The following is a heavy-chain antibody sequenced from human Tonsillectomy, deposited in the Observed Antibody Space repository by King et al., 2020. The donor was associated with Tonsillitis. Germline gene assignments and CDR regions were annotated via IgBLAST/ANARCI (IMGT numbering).Heavy chain of an antibody. CDR1: GFIFDDYA. Sequence: DVQLVESWGGLVQPGRSLRLSCAASGFIFDDYAMHWVRQAPGKGLEWVSGISWNSGSIGYADSVKGRFTISRDNAKNSLYLQMNSLRAEDTALYYCAKGYYYDTSGYRGLYAFDVWGQGTMVTVSS. J-gene: IGHJ3*01. V-gene: IGHV3-9*01. CDR2: ISWNSGSI. CDR3: AKGYYYDTSGYRGLYAFDV. D-gene: IGHD3-22*01.